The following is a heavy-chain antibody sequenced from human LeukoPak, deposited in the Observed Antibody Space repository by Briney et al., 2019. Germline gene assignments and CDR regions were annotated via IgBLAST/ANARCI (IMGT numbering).Heavy chain of an antibody. J-gene: IGHJ4*02. D-gene: IGHD6-6*01. V-gene: IGHV1-18*01. CDR2: ISTYNGNT. CDR1: RYTFTSYD. Sequence: ASVKVSCKASRYTFTSYDISWVRQAPGQGLEWMGWISTYNGNTNHAQNLQDRVTLTTDTSTSTAYMELRSLRSDDTAVYYCARGSGSSSSGIDYWGQGTLVTVSS. CDR3: ARGSGSSSSGIDY.